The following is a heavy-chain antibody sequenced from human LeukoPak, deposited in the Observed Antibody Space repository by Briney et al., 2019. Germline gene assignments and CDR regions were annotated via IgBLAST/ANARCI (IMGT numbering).Heavy chain of an antibody. CDR1: GYTFPSYG. CDR2: ISAYNGNT. D-gene: IGHD3-10*01. V-gene: IGHV1-18*01. CDR3: ARDAAVLWFGELLNY. Sequence: GASVTVSCKASGYTFPSYGISWVRQAPGHGLEWMGWISAYNGNTNYAQKLQGRVTMTTDTSTSTAYMELGSLRSDDTAVYYCARDAAVLWFGELLNYWGQGTMVTVSS. J-gene: IGHJ4*02.